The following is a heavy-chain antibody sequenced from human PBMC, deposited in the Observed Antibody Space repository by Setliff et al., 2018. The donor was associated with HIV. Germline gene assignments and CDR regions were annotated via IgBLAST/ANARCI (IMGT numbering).Heavy chain of an antibody. CDR1: GFSFNSYG. V-gene: IGHV3-30*02. J-gene: IGHJ4*02. CDR2: IWYDERHK. CDR3: AKGSGAAWPYYFDY. D-gene: IGHD3-10*01. Sequence: PGGSLRLSCTSYGFSFNSYGMHWVRQAPGKGLEWVASIWYDERHKFYANSVKGRFTISRDNPKRTLYLQIDSLRVEDTAVYYCAKGSGAAWPYYFDYWGQGTLVTVSS.